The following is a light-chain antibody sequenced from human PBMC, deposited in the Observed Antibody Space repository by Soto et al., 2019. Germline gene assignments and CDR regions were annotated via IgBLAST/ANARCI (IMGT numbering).Light chain of an antibody. CDR2: DAF. CDR3: LQYDKRPYT. V-gene: IGKV1-33*01. J-gene: IGKJ2*01. CDR1: RDINNF. Sequence: DIQLTQSPSSRSAYVGDRVIITCQASRDINNFINWYQHKPGKPPKLLIYDAFKLESGVPSKFSGTGSGTEFTLSINNLQPEDIATYYCLQYDKRPYTFGQGTNLEIK.